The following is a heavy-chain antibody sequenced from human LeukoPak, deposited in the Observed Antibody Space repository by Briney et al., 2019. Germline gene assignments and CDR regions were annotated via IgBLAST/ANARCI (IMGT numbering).Heavy chain of an antibody. CDR1: GGSVSSGNYY. CDR3: ARDRPAAT. CDR2: IFYSGST. V-gene: IGHV4-61*01. J-gene: IGHJ5*02. D-gene: IGHD6-6*01. Sequence: SETLSLTCTVSGGSVSSGNYYWSWIRQPPGKGLEWIGFIFYSGSTDYNPSLKSRVTISVDTSKNQFSLRLSSVTAADTAVYYCARDRPAATWGQGTLVTVSS.